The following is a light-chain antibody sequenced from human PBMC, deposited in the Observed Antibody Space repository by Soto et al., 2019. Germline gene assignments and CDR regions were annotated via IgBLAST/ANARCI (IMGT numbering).Light chain of an antibody. J-gene: IGLJ1*01. V-gene: IGLV2-14*01. CDR2: AVN. Sequence: QSALTQPASVSGSPGQSITISCTGTSSDVGYYYYVSWYRQHPGKAPRLMIYAVNNRPSGVSNRFSGSKSGNTASLTISGLQAEDEADYYCSSCTSSSTLLYVFGTGTKVTVL. CDR3: SSCTSSSTLLYV. CDR1: SSDVGYYYY.